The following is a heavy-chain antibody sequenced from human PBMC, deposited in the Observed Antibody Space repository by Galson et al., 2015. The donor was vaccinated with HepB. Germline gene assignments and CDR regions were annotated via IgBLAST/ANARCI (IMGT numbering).Heavy chain of an antibody. J-gene: IGHJ4*02. Sequence: SETLSLTCTVSGGSISSSSYYWGWIRQPPGKGLEWIGSIYYSGSTYYNPSLKSRVTISVDTSKNQFSLKLSSVTAADTAVYYCARDLTVAGMAALGYWGQGTLVTVSS. CDR3: ARDLTVAGMAALGY. CDR1: GGSISSSSYY. V-gene: IGHV4-39*07. CDR2: IYYSGST. D-gene: IGHD6-19*01.